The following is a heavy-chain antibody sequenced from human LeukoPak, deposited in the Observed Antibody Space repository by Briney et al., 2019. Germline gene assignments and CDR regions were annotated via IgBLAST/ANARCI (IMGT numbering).Heavy chain of an antibody. CDR1: GGSISSHY. Sequence: SETLSLNGTVSGGSISSHYWTWLRQSPVKGLEWIGDISNSGSTNYNPSLKSRTTISIDTSKNQFSLKLSSVTAADTAVYYCGRDALVGYFSYYYMDVWGKGTTVTVSS. J-gene: IGHJ6*03. CDR3: GRDALVGYFSYYYMDV. D-gene: IGHD2-15*01. V-gene: IGHV4-59*11. CDR2: ISNSGST.